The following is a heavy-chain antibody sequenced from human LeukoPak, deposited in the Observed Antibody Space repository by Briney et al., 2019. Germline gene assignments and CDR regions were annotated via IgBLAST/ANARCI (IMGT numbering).Heavy chain of an antibody. CDR1: GYTVSSNY. V-gene: IGHV3-66*02. D-gene: IGHD3-22*01. CDR3: ASGKPDSSGTLIPFGY. J-gene: IGHJ4*02. CDR2: IYRSDST. Sequence: GGSLRLSCEASGYTVSSNYMSWVRQAPGKGLEWLSIIYRSDSTYYSDSVRGRFTISRDNAKNTVYLQMSSLRPEDTAVYYCASGKPDSSGTLIPFGYWGQGTVVTVSS.